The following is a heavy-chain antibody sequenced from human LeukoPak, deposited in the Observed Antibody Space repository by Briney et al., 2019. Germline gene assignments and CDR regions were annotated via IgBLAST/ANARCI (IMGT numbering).Heavy chain of an antibody. V-gene: IGHV4-30-2*01. D-gene: IGHD3-10*01. Sequence: PSETLSLTCAASGGSISSGGSSWSWIRQPPGKGLEWIGYIYHSGSTYYNPSLKSRVTISVDRSKNQFSLKLSSVTAADTAVYYCARADLKSGYYFDYWGQGTLVTVSS. J-gene: IGHJ4*02. CDR2: IYHSGST. CDR3: ARADLKSGYYFDY. CDR1: GGSISSGGSS.